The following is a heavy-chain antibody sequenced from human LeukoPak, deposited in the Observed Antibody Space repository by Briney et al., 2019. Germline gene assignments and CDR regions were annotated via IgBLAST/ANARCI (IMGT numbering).Heavy chain of an antibody. CDR1: GFTFSDHY. J-gene: IGHJ4*02. CDR3: ARPSFSTSSGNPLDY. Sequence: GGSLRLSCAASGFTFSDHYMDWVRQAPGKGLEWVGRTRNKANSYTTEYAASVKGRFTISRDDSKNSLYLQMNSLKTEDTAVYYCARPSFSTSSGNPLDYWGQGTLVTVSS. V-gene: IGHV3-72*01. CDR2: TRNKANSYTT. D-gene: IGHD3-10*01.